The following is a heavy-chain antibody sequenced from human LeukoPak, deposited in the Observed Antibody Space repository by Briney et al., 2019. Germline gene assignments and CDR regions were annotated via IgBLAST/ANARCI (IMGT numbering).Heavy chain of an antibody. J-gene: IGHJ4*02. Sequence: GRSLRLSCAASGFTFSDFAMHWVRQAPGKGLEWVAVVSYDGINKYYADSVRGRVSISRDNSKNTLYLQMNSLRPEDTAVYFCRGTYYDSSAFFDLWGWGTLVTVSS. CDR3: RGTYYDSSAFFDL. CDR1: GFTFSDFA. D-gene: IGHD3-22*01. CDR2: VSYDGINK. V-gene: IGHV3-30*04.